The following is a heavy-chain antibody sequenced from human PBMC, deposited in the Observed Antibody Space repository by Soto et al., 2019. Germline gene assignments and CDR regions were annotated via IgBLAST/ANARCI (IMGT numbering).Heavy chain of an antibody. V-gene: IGHV4-31*03. CDR2: IYYSGST. CDR1: VYSISIFCDY. CDR3: ARARKGWFDP. J-gene: IGHJ5*02. Sequence: SETLSLTCTVSVYSISIFCDYWSWIRHHPGKGLECIGYIYYSGSTNYNPSLKSRVTISVDTSKNQFSLKLSSVTAADTAVYYCARARKGWFDPWGQGTLVTVSS.